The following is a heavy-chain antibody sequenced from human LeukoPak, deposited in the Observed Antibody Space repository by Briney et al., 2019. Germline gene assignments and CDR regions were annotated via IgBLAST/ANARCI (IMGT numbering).Heavy chain of an antibody. J-gene: IGHJ4*02. D-gene: IGHD6-13*01. CDR2: IYSSGST. Sequence: SETLSLTCAVSGYSISSGYYWGWIRPPPGKGLEWIGSIYSSGSTVYNPSLKSRVSISADTSKNQFSLKVTSVTAADTAVYYCAGGPKDSWYGGDYWGQGTLVTVSS. CDR1: GYSISSGYY. V-gene: IGHV4-38-2*01. CDR3: AGGPKDSWYGGDY.